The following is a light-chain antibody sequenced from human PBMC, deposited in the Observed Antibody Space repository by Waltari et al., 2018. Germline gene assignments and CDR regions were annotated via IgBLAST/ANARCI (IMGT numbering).Light chain of an antibody. CDR1: QNVRTY. CDR3: QQYNNYPWT. CDR2: KAS. V-gene: IGKV1-5*03. J-gene: IGKJ1*01. Sequence: DIQMTQSPSTLSASVGDRVTITCRASQNVRTYLAWYQHKSGKAPKFLIYKASTLEVGVPSRFSGSGSGSEFTLTIASLQPDDFGTYYCQQYNNYPWTFGQGTEVDVK.